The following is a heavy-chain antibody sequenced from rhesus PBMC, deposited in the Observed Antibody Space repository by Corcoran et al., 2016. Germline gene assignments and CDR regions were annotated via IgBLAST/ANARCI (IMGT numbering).Heavy chain of an antibody. CDR1: GGSISGYY. J-gene: IGHJ5-2*02. D-gene: IGHD4-29*01. V-gene: IGHV4-165*02. CDR2: IGGRLGRT. Sequence: QVQLQESGPGLVKPSETLSLTCAVAGGSISGYYWNWIRQPPGPGREWSGYIGGRLGRTSYNPSLKRRVTISTDTSKNQFSLKLSSVTAADTAVYYCARTGTLDVWGRGVLVTVSS. CDR3: ARTGTLDV.